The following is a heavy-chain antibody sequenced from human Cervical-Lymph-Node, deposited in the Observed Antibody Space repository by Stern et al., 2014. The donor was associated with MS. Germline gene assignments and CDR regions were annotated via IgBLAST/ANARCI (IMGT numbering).Heavy chain of an antibody. CDR3: ARGEQIQRHFDY. J-gene: IGHJ4*02. D-gene: IGHD1/OR15-1a*01. Sequence: EVQLVESGGGLVKPGGSLRLSCAASGFTFSSYSMNWVRQAPGKGLEWVSSISSSSSYIYYADSVKGRFTISRDNAKNSLYLQMNSLRAEDTAVYYCARGEQIQRHFDYWGQGTLVTVSS. CDR1: GFTFSSYS. V-gene: IGHV3-21*01. CDR2: ISSSSSYI.